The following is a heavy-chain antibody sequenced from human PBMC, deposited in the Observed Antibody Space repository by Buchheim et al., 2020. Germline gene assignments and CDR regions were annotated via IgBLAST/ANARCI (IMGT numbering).Heavy chain of an antibody. CDR2: MNTNSGNT. V-gene: IGHV1-8*01. D-gene: IGHD3-3*01. Sequence: QVQLVQSGAEVKKPGASVKVSCKASGYTFTSYDINWVRQATGQGLEWMGWMNTNSGNTGYAQKFQGRVSMTRNTSISTAYMARSSLRSEDTAVYYCARMYYDLWSGYYTRTGYYGMDVWGQGTT. J-gene: IGHJ6*02. CDR3: ARMYYDLWSGYYTRTGYYGMDV. CDR1: GYTFTSYD.